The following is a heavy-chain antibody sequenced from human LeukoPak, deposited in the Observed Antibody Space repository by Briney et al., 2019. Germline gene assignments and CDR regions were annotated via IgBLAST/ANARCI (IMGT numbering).Heavy chain of an antibody. CDR2: IYPGDSDT. Sequence: GESLKISCKGSGYSFTSYWIGWVRQMPGKGLEWMGIIYPGDSDTRYSPSFQGQVTISADKSISTAYLQWSSLKASDTAMYYCPRHPYDNYYYYYMDVWGKGTTVTVSS. CDR1: GYSFTSYW. CDR3: PRHPYDNYYYYYMDV. J-gene: IGHJ6*03. V-gene: IGHV5-51*01. D-gene: IGHD3-22*01.